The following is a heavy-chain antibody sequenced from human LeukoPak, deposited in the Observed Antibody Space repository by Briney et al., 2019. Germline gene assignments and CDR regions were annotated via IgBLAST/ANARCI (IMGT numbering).Heavy chain of an antibody. D-gene: IGHD4-23*01. Sequence: SETLSLTCTVSGDSISSYNYYWGWIRQPPGKGLEWIGSIYYSGSTYYNPSLKSRVTISEDTSKNQFSLKLSSVTAADTAVYYCASVDYDGNFGPPEYWGQGTLVTVSS. CDR2: IYYSGST. V-gene: IGHV4-39*07. J-gene: IGHJ4*02. CDR3: ASVDYDGNFGPPEY. CDR1: GDSISSYNYY.